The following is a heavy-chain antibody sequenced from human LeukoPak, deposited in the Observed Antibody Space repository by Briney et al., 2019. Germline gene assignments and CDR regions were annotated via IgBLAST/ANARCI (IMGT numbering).Heavy chain of an antibody. Sequence: ASVKVSCKASGYSFSNYAMNWVRQAPGQGLEWMGWISTYNGNTNYAQKVQGRVTMTTDTSTSTAYMELRSLRSDDTAVYYCARSYCSSTTCYGVDYWGQGTLVTVSS. CDR2: ISTYNGNT. D-gene: IGHD2-2*01. V-gene: IGHV1-18*01. CDR1: GYSFSNYA. CDR3: ARSYCSSTTCYGVDY. J-gene: IGHJ4*02.